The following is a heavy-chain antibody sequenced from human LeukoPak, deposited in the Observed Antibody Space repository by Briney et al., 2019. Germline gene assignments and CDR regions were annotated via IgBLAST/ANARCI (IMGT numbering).Heavy chain of an antibody. CDR2: ISYDGSNK. CDR1: GFTFSSYA. Sequence: GGSLRLSCAASGFTFSSYAMHWVRQAPGKGLEWVAVISYDGSNKYYADSVKGRFTISRDNSKNTLYLQMNSLRAEDTAVYYCARSTRYCSSTSCYTGRYYFDYWGQGTLVTVSS. J-gene: IGHJ4*02. V-gene: IGHV3-30-3*01. D-gene: IGHD2-2*02. CDR3: ARSTRYCSSTSCYTGRYYFDY.